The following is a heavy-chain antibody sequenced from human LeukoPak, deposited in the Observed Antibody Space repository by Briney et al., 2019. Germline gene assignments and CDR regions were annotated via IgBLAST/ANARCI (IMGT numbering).Heavy chain of an antibody. CDR3: AREAVVAATNWFDP. J-gene: IGHJ5*02. V-gene: IGHV4-59*01. Sequence: PSETLSLTCTVSGGSISSYYWSWIRQPPGKGLEWIGYIYYSGTTNYNPSRNSRVTISVETSKNQFSLKLSYVTAADTAVYYCAREAVVAATNWFDPWGQGTLVTVSS. CDR2: IYYSGTT. D-gene: IGHD2-15*01. CDR1: GGSISSYY.